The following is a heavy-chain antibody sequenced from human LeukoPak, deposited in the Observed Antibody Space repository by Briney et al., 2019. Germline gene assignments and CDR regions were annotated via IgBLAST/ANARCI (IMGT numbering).Heavy chain of an antibody. Sequence: GGSLRLSCAASGFTFSSYAMSWVRQAPGKGLEWVSAISGSGGSTYYADSVKGRFTISRDNSKHTVYLQIDRVRAGERAGYSCAKEDIGLEYWGQGTLVPVSS. V-gene: IGHV3-23*01. D-gene: IGHD5-12*01. J-gene: IGHJ4*02. CDR2: ISGSGGST. CDR3: AKEDIGLEY. CDR1: GFTFSSYA.